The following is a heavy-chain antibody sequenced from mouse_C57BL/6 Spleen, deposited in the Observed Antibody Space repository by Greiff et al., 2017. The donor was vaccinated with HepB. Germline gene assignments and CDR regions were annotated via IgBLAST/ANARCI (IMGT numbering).Heavy chain of an antibody. CDR2: IDPSDSYT. J-gene: IGHJ4*01. Sequence: VQLQQSGAELVMPGASVKLSCKASGYTFTSYWMHWVKQRPGQGLEWIGEIDPSDSYTNYNQKFKGKSTLTVDKSSSTAYMQLSSLTSEDSAVYCCARHLPYYAMDYWGQGTSVTVAS. D-gene: IGHD2-1*01. CDR3: ARHLPYYAMDY. V-gene: IGHV1-69*01. CDR1: GYTFTSYW.